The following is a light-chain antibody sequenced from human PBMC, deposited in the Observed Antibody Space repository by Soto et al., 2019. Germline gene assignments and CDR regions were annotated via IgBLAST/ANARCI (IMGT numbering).Light chain of an antibody. CDR1: SSNIGRNT. CDR2: SND. J-gene: IGLJ2*01. V-gene: IGLV1-44*01. Sequence: QSVVTQPPSASGTPGQRVTIACSGSSSNIGRNTVHWYQQLPGTTPKLLIYSNDQRPSGVPDRFSGSKSGSSASLAISGLPSEDEADYYCAAWDDSLNGVVFGGGTKLTVL. CDR3: AAWDDSLNGVV.